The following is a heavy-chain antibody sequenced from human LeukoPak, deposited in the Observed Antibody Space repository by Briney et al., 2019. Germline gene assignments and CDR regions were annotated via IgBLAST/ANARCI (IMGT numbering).Heavy chain of an antibody. D-gene: IGHD6-13*01. Sequence: PGGSLRLSCAASGFTFDNYAMNWVRQAPGKGLEWVSTSGTGSRIYYADSVKGRFTISRDNSKNTLYLQMNSLRAEDTAVYYCARAHRYSSSWYDYWGQGTLVTVSS. J-gene: IGHJ4*02. CDR2: SGTGSRI. V-gene: IGHV3-23*01. CDR3: ARAHRYSSSWYDY. CDR1: GFTFDNYA.